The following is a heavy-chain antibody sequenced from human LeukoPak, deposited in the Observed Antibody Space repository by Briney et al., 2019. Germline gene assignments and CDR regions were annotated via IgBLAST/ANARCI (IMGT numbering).Heavy chain of an antibody. V-gene: IGHV4-59*01. D-gene: IGHD6-19*01. CDR2: IYYGGSA. Sequence: SETLSLTCTVSGGSMSRYYWSWIRQSPDKGLEWIGSIYYGGSAHYNPNPSLRSRVTISVDESKNQFSLNLSSVTAADTAVYYCARGGSSGWYGRGFFDYWGQGALVTVSS. CDR1: GGSMSRYY. CDR3: ARGGSSGWYGRGFFDY. J-gene: IGHJ4*02.